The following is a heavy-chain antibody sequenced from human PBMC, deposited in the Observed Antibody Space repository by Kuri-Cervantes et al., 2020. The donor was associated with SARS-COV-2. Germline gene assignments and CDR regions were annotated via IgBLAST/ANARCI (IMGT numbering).Heavy chain of an antibody. CDR2: TDWDDDK. V-gene: IGHV2-70*04. Sequence: SGPTLVKPTQTLTLTCTFSGFSLSTSGMRASWIRQPPGKALEWLARTDWDDDKFYSTSLKTRLTISKDTSKNQVVLTMTNMDPVDTATYYCARIQATTVIADYWGQGTLVTVSS. CDR1: GFSLSTSGMR. CDR3: ARIQATTVIADY. D-gene: IGHD4-11*01. J-gene: IGHJ4*02.